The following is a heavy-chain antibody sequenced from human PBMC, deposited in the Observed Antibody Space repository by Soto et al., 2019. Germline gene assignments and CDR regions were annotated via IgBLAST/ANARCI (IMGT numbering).Heavy chain of an antibody. V-gene: IGHV4-30-4*01. Sequence: QVQLQESGPGLVKPSQTLSLTCTVSGGSISSGDYYWSWIRQPPGKGLEWIGYIYDSGSTYYNPSLKSRVIISTDASKNQFSLMRSSVTAAAPAMYYCVRTSSEWSLPFDYWGEGTLVTVSS. CDR3: VRTSSEWSLPFDY. J-gene: IGHJ4*02. CDR1: GGSISSGDYY. CDR2: IYDSGST. D-gene: IGHD3-3*01.